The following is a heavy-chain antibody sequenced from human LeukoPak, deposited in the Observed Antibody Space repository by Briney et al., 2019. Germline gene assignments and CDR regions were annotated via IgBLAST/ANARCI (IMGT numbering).Heavy chain of an antibody. CDR1: GGSFSGYY. CDR2: VNHSGST. CDR3: ARRRAARRTFDY. V-gene: IGHV4-34*01. J-gene: IGHJ4*02. D-gene: IGHD6-6*01. Sequence: SETLSLTCAVYGGSFSGYYWSWIRQPPGKGLEWIGEVNHSGSTNYNPSLKSRVTISVDTSKSQFSLKLSSVTAADTAVYYCARRRAARRTFDYWGQGTLVTVSS.